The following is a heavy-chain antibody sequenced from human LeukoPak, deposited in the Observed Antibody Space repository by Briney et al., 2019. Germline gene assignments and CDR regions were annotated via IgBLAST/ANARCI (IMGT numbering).Heavy chain of an antibody. CDR2: IYYSGNT. Sequence: PSETLSLTCTVSGGSISNSNYYWGWVRQPPGKGLEWIGTIYYSGNTYYNPSLKSRVTISVDTSRNQFSLRLSSVTAADTAVYFCMRHEEEDGYNAKPFDFSGQGTLVTVSS. CDR1: GGSISNSNYY. D-gene: IGHD5-24*01. J-gene: IGHJ4*02. CDR3: MRHEEEDGYNAKPFDF. V-gene: IGHV4-39*01.